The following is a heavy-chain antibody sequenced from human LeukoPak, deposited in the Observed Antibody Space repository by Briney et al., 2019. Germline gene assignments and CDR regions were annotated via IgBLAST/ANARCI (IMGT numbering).Heavy chain of an antibody. D-gene: IGHD2-8*01. CDR3: ASLTRIATTYATIDY. CDR1: GFTFTSYA. Sequence: GGSLRLSCAASGFTFTSYAMSWVRQAPGKGLEGVSAISGGGGCTYYADFVKGRFTIPRDNSKNTLYLQMNSLRAEDTAVYYCASLTRIATTYATIDYWGQGTLVAVSS. CDR2: ISGGGGCT. J-gene: IGHJ4*02. V-gene: IGHV3-23*01.